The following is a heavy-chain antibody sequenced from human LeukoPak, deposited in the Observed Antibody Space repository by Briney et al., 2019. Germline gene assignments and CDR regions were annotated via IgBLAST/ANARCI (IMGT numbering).Heavy chain of an antibody. CDR1: GGSISSGSYY. CDR3: ARTGDGYNYYNYYYMDV. J-gene: IGHJ6*03. Sequence: SGTLSLTCTVSGGSISSGSYYWSWIRQPAGKGLEWIGRIYTSGSTNYNPSLKSRVTISVDMPNNQFSLKMSSVTAADTAVYYCARTGDGYNYYNYYYMDVWGKGTTVTVTS. D-gene: IGHD5-24*01. V-gene: IGHV4-61*02. CDR2: IYTSGST.